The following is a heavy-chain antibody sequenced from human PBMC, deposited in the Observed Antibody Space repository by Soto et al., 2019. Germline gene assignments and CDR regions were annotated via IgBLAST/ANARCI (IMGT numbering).Heavy chain of an antibody. V-gene: IGHV2-5*02. J-gene: IGHJ1*01. CDR1: GFSLSTSGVG. Sequence: QITLKESGPTLVKPTQTLTLTCTFSGFSLSTSGVGVAWIRQPPGKALEWLALIYWDDDKRYSPSLKSRLTITKDTSNNQVVITITNMDPVDTATYYCAPSRLPSTVTTPAEFFQHWGQGTMVTVSS. CDR2: IYWDDDK. D-gene: IGHD4-17*01. CDR3: APSRLPSTVTTPAEFFQH.